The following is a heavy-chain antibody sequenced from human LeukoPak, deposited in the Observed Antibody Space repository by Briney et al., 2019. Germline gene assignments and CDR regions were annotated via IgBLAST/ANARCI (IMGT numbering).Heavy chain of an antibody. V-gene: IGHV4-38-2*01. D-gene: IGHD4/OR15-4a*01. J-gene: IGHJ6*03. Sequence: SQTLSLTCAVSGYSISSGYYWGWIRQPPGKGLEWIGSIYHSGSTYYNPSLKSRVTISVDTSKNQFSLKLSSVTAADTAVYYCARVASGASPYYYYMDVWGKRTTVTASS. CDR1: GYSISSGYY. CDR2: IYHSGST. CDR3: ARVASGASPYYYYMDV.